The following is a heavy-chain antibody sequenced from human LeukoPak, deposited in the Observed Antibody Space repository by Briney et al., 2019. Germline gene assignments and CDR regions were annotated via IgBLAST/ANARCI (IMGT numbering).Heavy chain of an antibody. V-gene: IGHV1-46*01. CDR2: INPSGGST. CDR3: ARGSKGDTAMVN. CDR1: GYTFTSYY. D-gene: IGHD5-18*01. J-gene: IGHJ4*02. Sequence: ASVKVSCKASGYTFTSYYMHWVRQAPGQGLEWMGIINPSGGSTSYAQKFQGRVTMTRDTSISTAYMELSRLRSDDTAVYYCARGSKGDTAMVNWGQGTLVTVSS.